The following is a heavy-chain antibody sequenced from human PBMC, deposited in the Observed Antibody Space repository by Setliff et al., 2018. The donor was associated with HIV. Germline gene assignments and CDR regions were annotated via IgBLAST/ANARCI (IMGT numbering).Heavy chain of an antibody. Sequence: PGGSLRLSCAASGFTFSSYDMNWVRQAPGKGLEWVSHISGTDNTIYYADSVKGRFTISRDIAKNSLYLQMNSLRAEDTAVYYCARDREWELESLDYWGQGTLVTVSS. D-gene: IGHD1-26*01. J-gene: IGHJ4*02. CDR1: GFTFSSYD. V-gene: IGHV3-48*03. CDR2: ISGTDNTI. CDR3: ARDREWELESLDY.